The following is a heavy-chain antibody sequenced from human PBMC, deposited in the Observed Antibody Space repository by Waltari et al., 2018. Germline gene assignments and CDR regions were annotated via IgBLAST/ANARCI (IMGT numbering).Heavy chain of an antibody. Sequence: QVQLLQWGAGLLKPSETLSLTCAVYGGSFSGYYWSWLRPRPGKGLAWLGEINHNAGPDYTPSLKSRATISIEKSKNQFSLKLDSVTAADTGVYYCARGWLQVAPPYYYYMDVWDRGTAVTVSS. V-gene: IGHV4-34*01. CDR2: INHNAGP. CDR1: GGSFSGYY. CDR3: ARGWLQVAPPYYYYMDV. D-gene: IGHD6-19*01. J-gene: IGHJ6*03.